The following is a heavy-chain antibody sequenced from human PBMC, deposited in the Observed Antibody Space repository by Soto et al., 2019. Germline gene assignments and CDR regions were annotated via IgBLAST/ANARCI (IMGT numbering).Heavy chain of an antibody. D-gene: IGHD2-2*01. V-gene: IGHV3-30*18. J-gene: IGHJ6*01. Sequence: QVQLVESGGGVVQPGRSLRLSCAASGFTFSSYGMHWVRQAPGKGLEWVAVISYDGSNKYYADSVKGRFTISRDNSKNTLYLQMNSLRAEDTAVYYCAKDIVVVPAAIFPYYYYGMDVW. CDR3: AKDIVVVPAAIFPYYYYGMDV. CDR2: ISYDGSNK. CDR1: GFTFSSYG.